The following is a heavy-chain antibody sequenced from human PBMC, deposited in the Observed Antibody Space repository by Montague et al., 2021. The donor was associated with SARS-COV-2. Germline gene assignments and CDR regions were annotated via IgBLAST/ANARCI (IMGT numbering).Heavy chain of an antibody. Sequence: SETLSLTCAVYGGSFSGYYWSWIRQPPGKGLEWIGEINHSGSTNYNPSLKSRVTISVDTSKNQFSLKLSSVTAADTAVYYCARDRITMVRGVPHPVDAFDXWGQGTMVTVSS. CDR1: GGSFSGYY. J-gene: IGHJ3*02. D-gene: IGHD3-10*01. CDR2: INHSGST. V-gene: IGHV4-34*01. CDR3: ARDRITMVRGVPHPVDAFDX.